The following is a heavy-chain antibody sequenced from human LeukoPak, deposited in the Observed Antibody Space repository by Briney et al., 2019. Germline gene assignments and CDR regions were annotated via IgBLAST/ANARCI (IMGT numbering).Heavy chain of an antibody. V-gene: IGHV1-24*01. J-gene: IGHJ6*02. CDR1: GYTLTELS. CDR2: FDPEDGET. Sequence: ASVKVSCKVSGYTLTELSMHWVRQAPGKGLEWMGGFDPEDGETIYAQKFQGRVTMTEDTSTDTAYMELSSLRSEDTAVYYCATVLPKHPNKDYCGMDVWGQGTTVTVSS. D-gene: IGHD3-10*01. CDR3: ATVLPKHPNKDYCGMDV.